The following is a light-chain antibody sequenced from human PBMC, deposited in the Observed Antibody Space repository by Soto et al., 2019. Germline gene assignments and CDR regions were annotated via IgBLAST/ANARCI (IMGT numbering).Light chain of an antibody. CDR3: SSFTSRFTFV. CDR2: EVT. CDR1: RSDVGAYNY. V-gene: IGLV2-14*01. Sequence: QSVLTPPASVSGSPGQSIAISCTGTRSDVGAYNYVSWYQQHPGKAPKLLISEVTNRPSGVSDRFSGSKSGNTASLTISGLQAEDEADYYCSSFTSRFTFVFGTGTKATVL. J-gene: IGLJ1*01.